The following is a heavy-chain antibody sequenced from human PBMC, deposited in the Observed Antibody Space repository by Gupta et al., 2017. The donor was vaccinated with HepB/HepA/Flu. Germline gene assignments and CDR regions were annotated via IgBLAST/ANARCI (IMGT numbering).Heavy chain of an antibody. J-gene: IGHJ4*02. CDR1: GGSFSGYY. CDR2: INHSGST. D-gene: IGHD3-3*01. CDR3: ARGQFSRQYDY. V-gene: IGHV4-34*01. Sequence: QVQLQQWGAGLLKPSETLSLTCAVYGGSFSGYYWSWIRQPLGKGLEWIGEINHSGSTNYNPSLKSRVTISVDTSKNQFSLKLSSVTAADTAVYYCARGQFSRQYDYWGQGTLVTVSS.